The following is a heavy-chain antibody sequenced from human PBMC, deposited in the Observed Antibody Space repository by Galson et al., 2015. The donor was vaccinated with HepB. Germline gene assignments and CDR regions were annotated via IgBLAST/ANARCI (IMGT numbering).Heavy chain of an antibody. CDR3: ARANYGDDVFEI. CDR1: GGAINSYY. Sequence: ETLSLTCTVSGGAINSYYWSWIRQPPGKGLEWIGYIYYSGSTYYKPSLESRVTISVDTSKNQFSLRLSSVTAADTAVYYCARANYGDDVFEIWGQGTMVTVSS. D-gene: IGHD4-17*01. V-gene: IGHV4-59*01. CDR2: IYYSGST. J-gene: IGHJ3*02.